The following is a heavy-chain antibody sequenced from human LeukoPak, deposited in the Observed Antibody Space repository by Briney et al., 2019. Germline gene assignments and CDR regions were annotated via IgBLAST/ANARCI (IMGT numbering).Heavy chain of an antibody. D-gene: IGHD3-10*01. V-gene: IGHV3-7*01. Sequence: GGSLRLSCAASRFTFGSYWMSWVRQAPGKGLEWVANIKQDGSEKYYVDSVKGRFTISRDNSKKTLYLQMNSLRTEDTSVYYCARARRSGGITMIRGVRDRGWFDSWGQGTLVTVSS. J-gene: IGHJ5*01. CDR2: IKQDGSEK. CDR3: ARARRSGGITMIRGVRDRGWFDS. CDR1: RFTFGSYW.